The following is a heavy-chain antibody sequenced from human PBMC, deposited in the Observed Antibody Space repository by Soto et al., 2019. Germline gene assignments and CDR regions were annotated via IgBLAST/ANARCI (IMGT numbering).Heavy chain of an antibody. D-gene: IGHD3-9*01. CDR1: GGSISSYY. Sequence: SETLSLTCTVSGGSISSYYWSWIWQPPGKGLEWIGYIYYSGSTNYNPSLKSRVTISVDTSKNQFSLKLSSVTAADTAVYYCAGWYYDILTGYYPGGVREKNPLDAFDIWGQGTMVTVSS. J-gene: IGHJ3*02. CDR3: AGWYYDILTGYYPGGVREKNPLDAFDI. V-gene: IGHV4-59*01. CDR2: IYYSGST.